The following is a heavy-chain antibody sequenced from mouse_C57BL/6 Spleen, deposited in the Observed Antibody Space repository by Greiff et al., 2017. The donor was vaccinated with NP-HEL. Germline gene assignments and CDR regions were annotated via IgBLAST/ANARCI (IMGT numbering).Heavy chain of an antibody. CDR2: ISSGSSTI. D-gene: IGHD4-1*01. V-gene: IGHV5-17*01. CDR1: GFTFSDYG. CDR3: ARYGDGTGALFDY. Sequence: EVNVVESGGGLVKPGGSLKLSCAASGFTFSDYGMHWVRQAPEKGLEWVAYISSGSSTIYYADTVKGRFTISRDNAKNTLFLQMTSLRSEDTAMYYCARYGDGTGALFDYWGQGTTLTVSS. J-gene: IGHJ2*01.